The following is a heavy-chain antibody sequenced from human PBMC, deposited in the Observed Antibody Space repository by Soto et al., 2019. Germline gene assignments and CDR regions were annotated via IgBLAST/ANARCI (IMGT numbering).Heavy chain of an antibody. Sequence: GGSLRLSCAASGFTFSSYAMSWVRQAPGKGLEWVSAISGSGGSTYYADSVKGRFTISRDNSKNTLYLQMNSLRAEDTAVYYCAKDHLLLDTIFGVVIDYFDYWGQGTLVTVSS. V-gene: IGHV3-23*01. CDR3: AKDHLLLDTIFGVVIDYFDY. CDR1: GFTFSSYA. J-gene: IGHJ4*02. CDR2: ISGSGGST. D-gene: IGHD3-3*01.